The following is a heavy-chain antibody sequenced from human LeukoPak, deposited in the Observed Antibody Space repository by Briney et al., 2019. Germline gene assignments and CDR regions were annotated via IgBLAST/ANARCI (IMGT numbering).Heavy chain of an antibody. Sequence: SETLSLTCSVDTVNHYHWNWVRQSAGTGLEWIGRVHTTSGNTFANPSLWGRVTVSIDTTKNEFLLQLTSMTAADTAVYHCARELRNIGEYYFDYWGQGVPVTVS. CDR3: ARELRNIGEYYFDY. J-gene: IGHJ4*02. D-gene: IGHD1-14*01. V-gene: IGHV4-4*07. CDR1: TVNHYH. CDR2: VHTTSGNT.